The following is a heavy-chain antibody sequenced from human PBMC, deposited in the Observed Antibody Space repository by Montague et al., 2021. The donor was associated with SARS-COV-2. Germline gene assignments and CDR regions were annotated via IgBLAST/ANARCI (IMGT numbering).Heavy chain of an antibody. Sequence: SETLSLTCTVSGGSISSYYWNWIRRPPGKGLEWIGYIYYSGSTNXNPSLKSRVTISVDTSKNQFSLKLSSVTAADTAVYYCARGSGWMGNAFDIWGQGTMVTVSS. V-gene: IGHV4-59*01. D-gene: IGHD6-19*01. CDR2: IYYSGST. CDR3: ARGSGWMGNAFDI. CDR1: GGSISSYY. J-gene: IGHJ3*02.